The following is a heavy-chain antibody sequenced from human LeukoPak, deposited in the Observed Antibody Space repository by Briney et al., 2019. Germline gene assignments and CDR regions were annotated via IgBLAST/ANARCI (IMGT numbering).Heavy chain of an antibody. J-gene: IGHJ3*02. CDR3: ARGLTPPVLRFLEWLPQPNDAFDI. CDR2: ISAYNGNT. CDR1: GYTFTSYG. Sequence: EASVKGSCKASGYTFTSYGISWVRQAPGQGLEWMGWISAYNGNTNYAQKLQGRVTMTTDTSTSTAYMELRSLRSDDTAVYYCARGLTPPVLRFLEWLPQPNDAFDIWGQGTMVTVSS. D-gene: IGHD3-3*01. V-gene: IGHV1-18*01.